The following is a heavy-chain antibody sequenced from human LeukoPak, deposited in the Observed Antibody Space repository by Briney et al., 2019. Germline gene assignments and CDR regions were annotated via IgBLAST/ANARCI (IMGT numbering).Heavy chain of an antibody. CDR3: AKGPTYGDDWFDY. V-gene: IGHV3-23*01. J-gene: IGHJ4*02. D-gene: IGHD4-17*01. CDR1: GFTFSSYA. Sequence: PGGSLSLSCAASGFTFSSYAMSWVRQAPGKGLEWVSAISGSGGSTYYADSVKGRFTISRDNSKNTLYLQMNSLRAEDTAVYYCAKGPTYGDDWFDYWGQGTLVTASS. CDR2: ISGSGGST.